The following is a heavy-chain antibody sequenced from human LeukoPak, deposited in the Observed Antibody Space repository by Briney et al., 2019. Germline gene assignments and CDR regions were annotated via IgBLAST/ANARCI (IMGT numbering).Heavy chain of an antibody. CDR1: GFTFSSYS. CDR3: AKDIWAEGDIFDY. V-gene: IGHV3-21*04. D-gene: IGHD2-21*02. J-gene: IGHJ4*02. CDR2: ISSSSSYI. Sequence: GGSLRLSCAASGFTFSSYSMNWVRQAPGKGLEWVSSISSSSSYIYYADSVKGRFTISRDNAKNSLYLQMNSLRAEDTALYYCAKDIWAEGDIFDYWGQGTLVTVSS.